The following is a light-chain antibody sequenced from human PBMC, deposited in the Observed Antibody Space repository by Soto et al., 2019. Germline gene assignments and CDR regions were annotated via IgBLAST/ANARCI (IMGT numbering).Light chain of an antibody. CDR3: QSYDKRLTAYV. CDR1: SSSIGAGYE. Sequence: QALRTEPPSVSGAPGQRVTISCSGTSSSIGAGYEVHWYHQLPGTAPKLVVSGNGNRPSGVPDRLSASKSGTSASLAITGLQAEDEGHYYCQSYDKRLTAYVFGTGTKVTVL. V-gene: IGLV1-40*01. J-gene: IGLJ1*01. CDR2: GNG.